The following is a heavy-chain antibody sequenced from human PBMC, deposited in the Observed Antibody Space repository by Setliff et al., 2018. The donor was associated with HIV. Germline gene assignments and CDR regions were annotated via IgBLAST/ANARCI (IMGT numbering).Heavy chain of an antibody. D-gene: IGHD3-22*01. V-gene: IGHV4-34*03. CDR2: ISHSGST. CDR1: GGALSAYY. Sequence: SETLSLTCAVYGGALSAYYWSWIRQSPGKGLEWIGEISHSGSTKYNPSLRSRVTISVDTSKNQFSLKLYSVTAADTAVYYCSGCFYYESSGYYYGGYFDLWGRGTLVTVSS. CDR3: SGCFYYESSGYYYGGYFDL. J-gene: IGHJ2*01.